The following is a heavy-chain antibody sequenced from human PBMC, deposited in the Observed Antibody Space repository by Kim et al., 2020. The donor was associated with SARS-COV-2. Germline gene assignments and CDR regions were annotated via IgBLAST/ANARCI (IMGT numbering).Heavy chain of an antibody. CDR2: ISYDGSNK. CDR1: GFTFSSYG. J-gene: IGHJ4*01. V-gene: IGHV3-33*05. D-gene: IGHD4-17*01. CDR3: ARDLLTTVTTYAFDY. Sequence: GGSLRLSCAASGFTFSSYGMHWVRQAPGKGLEWVAVISYDGSNKYYADSVKGRFTISRDNSKNTLHLQMNSLRAEDTAVYYCARDLLTTVTTYAFDYWG.